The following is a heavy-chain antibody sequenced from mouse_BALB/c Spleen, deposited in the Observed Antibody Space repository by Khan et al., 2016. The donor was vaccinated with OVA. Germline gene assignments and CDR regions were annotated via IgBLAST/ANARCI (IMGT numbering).Heavy chain of an antibody. D-gene: IGHD2-1*01. CDR3: ARSGGNFHWYFDV. J-gene: IGHJ1*01. CDR2: ISSGSSTI. Sequence: EVQRVESGGGLVQPGGSRKLSCAASGFTFSSFGMHWVRQAPKKGLEWVAYISSGSSTIYYVDTVKGRFTISRDNPKNTLFLQMTSLTSEDTAMYYGARSGGNFHWYFDVWGAGTSVTVSS. CDR1: GFTFSSFG. V-gene: IGHV5-17*02.